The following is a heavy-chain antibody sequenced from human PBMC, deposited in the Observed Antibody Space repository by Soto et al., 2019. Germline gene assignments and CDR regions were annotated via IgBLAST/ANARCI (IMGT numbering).Heavy chain of an antibody. V-gene: IGHV3-23*01. Sequence: GGSLRLSCAASGFTFSSYAMSWVRQAPGKGLEWVSAISGSGGSTYYADSVKGQFTNSRDNSKNTLYLQVNSLRAEDTAVFYCAKEDKQLLYYYYGMDVWGQGTTVTVSS. CDR3: AKEDKQLLYYYYGMDV. D-gene: IGHD6-6*01. J-gene: IGHJ6*02. CDR2: ISGSGGST. CDR1: GFTFSSYA.